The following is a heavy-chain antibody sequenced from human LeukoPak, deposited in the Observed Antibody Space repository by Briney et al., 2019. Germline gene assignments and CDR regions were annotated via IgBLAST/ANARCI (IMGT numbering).Heavy chain of an antibody. Sequence: ASVKVSCKASGYTFTSYGISWVRQAPGQGLEWMGWISAYNGNTNYAQNLQGRVTMTTDTSTSTAYMELRSLRSDDTAVYYCARDRDPRGPYYYGMDVWGQGTTVTVSS. J-gene: IGHJ6*02. CDR3: ARDRDPRGPYYYGMDV. CDR2: ISAYNGNT. CDR1: GYTFTSYG. V-gene: IGHV1-18*01.